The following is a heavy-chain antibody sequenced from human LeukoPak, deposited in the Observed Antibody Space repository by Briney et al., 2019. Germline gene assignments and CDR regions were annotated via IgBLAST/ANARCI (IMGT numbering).Heavy chain of an antibody. J-gene: IGHJ2*01. CDR1: GYTFTNYW. Sequence: GESLKISCKGSGYTFTNYWIGWVRQMPGEGLEWMGIIFPGDSDTRYSPSFEGHVTISADKSITTAYLQWSGLKAPDTALYYCARRDGGANYWYFDVWGRGTLVTVSS. D-gene: IGHD2-15*01. CDR3: ARRDGGANYWYFDV. V-gene: IGHV5-51*01. CDR2: IFPGDSDT.